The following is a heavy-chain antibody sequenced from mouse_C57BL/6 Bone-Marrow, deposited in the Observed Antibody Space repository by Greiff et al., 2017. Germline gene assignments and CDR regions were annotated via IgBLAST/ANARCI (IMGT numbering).Heavy chain of an antibody. V-gene: IGHV1-82*01. CDR1: GYAFSSSW. CDR3: APYSIGFAY. Sequence: VKLMESGPELVKPGASVKISCKASGYAFSSSWMNWVKQRPGKGLEWIGRIYPGDGDTNYNGKFKGKATLTADKSSSTAYMQLSSLTSEDSAVYFCAPYSIGFAYWGQGTLVTVSA. CDR2: IYPGDGDT. D-gene: IGHD2-10*01. J-gene: IGHJ3*01.